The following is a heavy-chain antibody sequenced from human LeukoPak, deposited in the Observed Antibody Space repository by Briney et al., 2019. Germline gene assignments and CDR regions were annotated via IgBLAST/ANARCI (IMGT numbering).Heavy chain of an antibody. CDR2: INHSGST. Sequence: SETLSLTCAVYGGSFSGYYWSWIRRSPGKGLEWIGEINHSGSTNYNPSLKSRVAISVDTSKNQFSLKLRSVTAADTAVYYCTRGPLWVKERLFDPWGQGTLVTVSS. D-gene: IGHD3-16*01. V-gene: IGHV4-34*01. CDR1: GGSFSGYY. J-gene: IGHJ5*02. CDR3: TRGPLWVKERLFDP.